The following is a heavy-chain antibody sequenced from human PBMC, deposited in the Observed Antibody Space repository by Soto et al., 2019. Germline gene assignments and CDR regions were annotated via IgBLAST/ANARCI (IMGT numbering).Heavy chain of an antibody. J-gene: IGHJ5*02. D-gene: IGHD6-13*01. V-gene: IGHV1-18*01. CDR1: GYTFTSYG. CDR2: ISAYNGNT. CDR3: ARDVEVIAAAGNWFDP. Sequence: ASVKVSCKASGYTFTSYGMSWVRQAPGQGLEWMGWISAYNGNTNYAQKLQGRVTMTTDTSTSTAYMELRSLRSDDTAVYYCARDVEVIAAAGNWFDPWGQGTLVTVSS.